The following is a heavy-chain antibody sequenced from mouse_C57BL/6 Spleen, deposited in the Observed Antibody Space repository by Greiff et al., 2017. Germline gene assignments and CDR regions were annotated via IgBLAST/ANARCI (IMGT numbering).Heavy chain of an antibody. CDR2: IYPGDGDT. J-gene: IGHJ4*01. Sequence: QVQLQQSGPELVKPGASVKISCKASGYAFSSSWMNWVKQRPGKGLEWIGRIYPGDGDTNYNGKFKGKATLTADKSSSTAYMQLSSLTSEDSAVYFCARSDGFYDMDYWGQGTSVTVSS. D-gene: IGHD2-3*01. CDR3: ARSDGFYDMDY. CDR1: GYAFSSSW. V-gene: IGHV1-82*01.